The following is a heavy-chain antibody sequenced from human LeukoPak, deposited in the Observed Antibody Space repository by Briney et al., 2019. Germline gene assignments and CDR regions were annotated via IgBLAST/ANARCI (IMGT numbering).Heavy chain of an antibody. J-gene: IGHJ6*02. V-gene: IGHV1-2*06. CDR1: GYTFTGYY. D-gene: IGHD3-3*01. CDR3: ARRRDYDFWSGYYLGYYYYGMDV. Sequence: ASVTVSCTASGYTFTGYYMHWVRQAPGQGLEWMGRINPNSGGTNYAQKFQGRVTMTRDTSISTAYMELSRLRSDDTAVYYCARRRDYDFWSGYYLGYYYYGMDVWGQGTMVTVSS. CDR2: INPNSGGT.